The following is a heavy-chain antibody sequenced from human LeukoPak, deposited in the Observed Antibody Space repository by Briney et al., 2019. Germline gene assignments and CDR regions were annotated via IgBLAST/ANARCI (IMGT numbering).Heavy chain of an antibody. J-gene: IGHJ5*02. D-gene: IGHD6-13*01. CDR3: ARARYSSSWHRGWGVNWFDP. V-gene: IGHV1-8*01. CDR2: MNPNSGNT. CDR1: GYTFTSYD. Sequence: ASVKVSCKASGYTFTSYDINWVRQATGQGLEWMGWMNPNSGNTGYAQKFQGRVTMTRNTSISTAYMELSSLRSEDTAVYYCARARYSSSWHRGWGVNWFDPWGQGTLVTVST.